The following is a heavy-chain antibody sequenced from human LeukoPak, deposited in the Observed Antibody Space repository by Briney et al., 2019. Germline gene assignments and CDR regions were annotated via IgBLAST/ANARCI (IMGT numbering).Heavy chain of an antibody. D-gene: IGHD3-3*01. CDR1: GFTFSSYG. CDR3: AKASGFFKVAY. V-gene: IGHV3-30*18. Sequence: GGSLRLSCAASGFTFSSYGMHWVRQAPGKGLEWVAVISYDGSNKYYADSVKGRFTISRDNSKNTLYLQMNSLRAEDMAVYYCAKASGFFKVAYWGQGTLVTVSS. CDR2: ISYDGSNK. J-gene: IGHJ4*02.